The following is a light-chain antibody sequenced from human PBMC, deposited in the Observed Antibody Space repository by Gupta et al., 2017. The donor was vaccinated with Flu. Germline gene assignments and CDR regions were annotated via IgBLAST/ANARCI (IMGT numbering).Light chain of an antibody. CDR1: SLRKSY. CDR2: AKN. V-gene: IGLV3-19*01. Sequence: QTVRITCQGDSLRKSYASWYQQKPGQAPVLVINAKNIRPSGIPDRFSGSSSGNTASLTITGAQAEDEADYYCNSRDSTDNHQAVFGGGTKLTVL. J-gene: IGLJ2*01. CDR3: NSRDSTDNHQAV.